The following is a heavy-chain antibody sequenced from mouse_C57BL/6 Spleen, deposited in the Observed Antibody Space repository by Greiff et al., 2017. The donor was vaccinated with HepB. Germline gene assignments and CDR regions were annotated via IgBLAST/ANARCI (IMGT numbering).Heavy chain of an antibody. J-gene: IGHJ3*01. CDR3: ARPYYYGSEWFAY. Sequence: EVQGVESGGGLVKPGGSLKLSCAASGFTFSDYGMHWVRQAPEKGLEWVAYISSGSSTIYYADTVKGRFTISRDNAKNTLFLQMTSLRSEDTAMYYCARPYYYGSEWFAYWGQGTLVTVSA. CDR2: ISSGSSTI. V-gene: IGHV5-17*01. CDR1: GFTFSDYG. D-gene: IGHD1-1*01.